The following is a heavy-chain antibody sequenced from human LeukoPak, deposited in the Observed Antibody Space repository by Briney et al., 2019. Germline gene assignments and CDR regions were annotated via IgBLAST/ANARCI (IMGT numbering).Heavy chain of an antibody. CDR2: IYSGAGT. V-gene: IGHV3-66*02. CDR1: GFTVSSHY. D-gene: IGHD6-13*01. J-gene: IGHJ4*02. CDR3: ARDRGFSSSWRLFVY. Sequence: PGGSLRLSCAASGFTVSSHYMSWVRQVPGKGLEWVSVIYSGAGTSYADSVQGRFTISRDNSKNTLYLQMNSLRVEDTAVYYCARDRGFSSSWRLFVYWGQGTLVTVSS.